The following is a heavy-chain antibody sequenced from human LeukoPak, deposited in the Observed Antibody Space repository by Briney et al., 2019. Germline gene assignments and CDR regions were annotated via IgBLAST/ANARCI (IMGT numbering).Heavy chain of an antibody. CDR1: GGSFSDYW. V-gene: IGHV4-34*01. CDR2: VNHSGRT. J-gene: IGHJ4*02. CDR3: ARHGNYYGSGSYY. Sequence: SETLSLTCAVYGGSFSDYWWTWIRQSPGKGLEWIGEVNHSGRTNYNPSLKSRVTISVDTSKNQFSLKLSSVTAADTAVYYCARHGNYYGSGSYYWGQGTLVTVTS. D-gene: IGHD3-10*01.